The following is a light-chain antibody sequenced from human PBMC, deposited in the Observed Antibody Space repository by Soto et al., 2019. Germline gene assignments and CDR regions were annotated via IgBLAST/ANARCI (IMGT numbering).Light chain of an antibody. CDR2: DAS. V-gene: IGKV1-13*02. Sequence: AIQLTQSPSSLSPSAGDRVTITCRASQGISSALAWYQQKPGKAPKLLIYDASSLESGVPSRFSGSGSGTDFTLTISSLQPEDFATYYCQQFNSYPPLTFGGGTKVEIK. J-gene: IGKJ4*01. CDR3: QQFNSYPPLT. CDR1: QGISSA.